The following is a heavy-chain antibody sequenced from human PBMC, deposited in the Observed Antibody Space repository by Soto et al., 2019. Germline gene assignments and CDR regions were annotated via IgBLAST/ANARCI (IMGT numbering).Heavy chain of an antibody. J-gene: IGHJ6*02. CDR2: IIPIFGTA. CDR1: GGTFSSYA. CDR3: ARRIVGATTGPYYYGMDV. Sequence: SVKVSCKASGGTFSSYAISWVRQAPGQGLEWMGGIIPIFGTANYAQKFQGRVTITADESTSTAYMELSSLRSEDTAVYYCARRIVGATTGPYYYGMDVWGQGTTVTVSS. D-gene: IGHD1-26*01. V-gene: IGHV1-69*13.